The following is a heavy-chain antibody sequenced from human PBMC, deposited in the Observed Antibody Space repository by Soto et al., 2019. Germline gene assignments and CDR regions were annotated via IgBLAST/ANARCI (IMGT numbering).Heavy chain of an antibody. CDR3: ARVRGIYYYGMDV. CDR1: GGTFSSYA. D-gene: IGHD3-16*01. CDR2: IIPIFGTA. Sequence: VASVKVSCKASGGTFSSYAISWLRQAPGQGLEWMGGIIPIFGTANYAQKFQGRVTITADESTSTAYMELSSLRSEDTAVYYCARVRGIYYYGMDVWGQGTRVTVSS. V-gene: IGHV1-69*13. J-gene: IGHJ6*02.